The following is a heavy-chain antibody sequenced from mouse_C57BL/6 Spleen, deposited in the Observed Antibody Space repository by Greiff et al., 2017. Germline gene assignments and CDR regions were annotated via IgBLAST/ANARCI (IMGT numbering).Heavy chain of an antibody. CDR1: GFSLTSYG. D-gene: IGHD2-2*01. Sequence: QVQLQQSGPGLVQPSQSLSISCTVSGFSLTSYGVHWVRQSPGKGLEWLGVIWSGGSTDYNAAIISRLSISKDNSKSQVFFKMNSLQADDTAIYYCARSSLHYGYDKVFAYWGQGTLVTVSA. CDR3: ARSSLHYGYDKVFAY. J-gene: IGHJ3*01. V-gene: IGHV2-2*01. CDR2: IWSGGST.